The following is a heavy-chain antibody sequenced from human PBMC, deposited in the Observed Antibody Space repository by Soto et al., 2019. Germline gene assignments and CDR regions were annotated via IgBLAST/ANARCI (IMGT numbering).Heavy chain of an antibody. CDR2: FDPEDGET. J-gene: IGHJ4*02. CDR3: AIISGWYMGFDY. V-gene: IGHV1-24*01. D-gene: IGHD6-19*01. CDR1: GYTLTKLS. Sequence: GASVKVSCKVSGYTLTKLSMHWVRQAPGKGLEWMGGFDPEDGETIYAQKFQGRVTMTEDTSTDTAYMELSSLRSEDTAVYYCAIISGWYMGFDYWGQGTLVTVSS.